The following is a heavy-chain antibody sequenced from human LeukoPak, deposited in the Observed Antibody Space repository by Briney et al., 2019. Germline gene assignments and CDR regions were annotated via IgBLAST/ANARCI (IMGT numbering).Heavy chain of an antibody. J-gene: IGHJ4*02. CDR3: ARAGETSGWYSFDS. CDR2: ISRSGTTI. V-gene: IGHV3-48*03. D-gene: IGHD6-19*01. CDR1: GFTFSTYE. Sequence: GGSLRLSCEASGFTFSTYEMNWVRQTPVKGLEWVSYISRSGTTIYYLDSVQGRFTISRDNARNLLYLQMNSLRADDAAVYYCARAGETSGWYSFDSWGPGTLVSVSS.